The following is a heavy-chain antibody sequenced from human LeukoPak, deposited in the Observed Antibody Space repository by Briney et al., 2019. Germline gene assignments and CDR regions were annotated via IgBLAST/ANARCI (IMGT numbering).Heavy chain of an antibody. Sequence: PSETLSLTCAVYGGSFSGYYWSWIRQPPGKGLELIGENNHSGNTNYNPSRKSRGTISVDTSKNPFSLKLSSVTAAGTGVYYCASGHRRIVGATLFGSWFDPWGQGTLVTVSS. J-gene: IGHJ5*02. CDR2: NNHSGNT. D-gene: IGHD1-26*01. CDR3: ASGHRRIVGATLFGSWFDP. CDR1: GGSFSGYY. V-gene: IGHV4-34*01.